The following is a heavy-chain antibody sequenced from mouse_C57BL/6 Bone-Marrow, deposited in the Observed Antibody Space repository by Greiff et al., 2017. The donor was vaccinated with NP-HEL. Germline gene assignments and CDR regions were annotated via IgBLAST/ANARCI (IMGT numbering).Heavy chain of an antibody. V-gene: IGHV7-1*01. CDR1: GFTFSDFY. CDR3: ARDLQGDAMDY. Sequence: EVNVVESGGGLVQSGRSLRLSCATSGFTFSDFYMEWVRQAPGKGLEWIAASRNKANDYTTEYSASVKGRLIVSRDTSQSILYLQMNALRAEDTAIYYCARDLQGDAMDYWGQGTSVTVSS. CDR2: SRNKANDYTT. J-gene: IGHJ4*01.